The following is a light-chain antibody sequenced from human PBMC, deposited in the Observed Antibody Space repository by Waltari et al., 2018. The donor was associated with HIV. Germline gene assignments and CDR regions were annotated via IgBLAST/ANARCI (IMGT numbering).Light chain of an antibody. J-gene: IGLJ2*01. CDR3: AAWDDSLSATV. CDR2: MSD. V-gene: IGLV1-47*01. Sequence: QSVLTQPPSASGTPGQRVPISCSGRRANIGSTYVYGYQQRAGTAPKLLIYMSDQRPSGVPDRFSESKSGTSASLAISGLRSEDEAEYYCAAWDDSLSATVFGGGTKLTVL. CDR1: RANIGSTY.